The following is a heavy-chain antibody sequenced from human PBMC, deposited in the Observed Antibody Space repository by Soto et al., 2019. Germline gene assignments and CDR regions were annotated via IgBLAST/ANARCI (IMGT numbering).Heavy chain of an antibody. CDR3: TQILGSGSGGWYFHS. J-gene: IGHJ4*02. CDR2: IFWDKND. D-gene: IGHD1-26*01. Sequence: QITLKESGPSLVRPTETLTLTCTFSGFSLITGVGVGWVRQPPGKALEWLAVIFWDKNDYYRPSLQTRVTNSXDXPXDXTVPTLNNMAPEDTATYFCTQILGSGSGGWYFHSWGQGTLVTVSS. CDR1: GFSLITGVG. V-gene: IGHV2-5*02.